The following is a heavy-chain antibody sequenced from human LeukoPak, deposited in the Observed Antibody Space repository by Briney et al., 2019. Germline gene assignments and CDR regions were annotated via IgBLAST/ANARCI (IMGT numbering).Heavy chain of an antibody. CDR1: GGSISSYY. D-gene: IGHD3-10*01. Sequence: SETLSLTCTVSGGSISSYYWSWIRQPPGKGLEWIGYIYYSGSTNYNPSLKSRVAISIDTSKNQFSLKLSSVTAADTAVYYCSRHAKTYYGSGSYSTNFDYWGQGTLVTVSS. CDR3: SRHAKTYYGSGSYSTNFDY. J-gene: IGHJ4*02. CDR2: IYYSGST. V-gene: IGHV4-59*08.